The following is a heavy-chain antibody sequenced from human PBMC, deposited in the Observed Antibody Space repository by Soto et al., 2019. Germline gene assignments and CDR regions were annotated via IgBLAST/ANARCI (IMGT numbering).Heavy chain of an antibody. CDR1: GGSISSYY. Sequence: PSETLSLTCTVSGGSISSYYCSWIRQPPGKGLERIGYIYSSGSTNYNPSLKSRVTISVDTSKTQFSLKLSSVTAADTAVYYCARDQDIAVAGSIEALDIWGQGTMVTVS. J-gene: IGHJ3*02. CDR3: ARDQDIAVAGSIEALDI. CDR2: IYSSGST. D-gene: IGHD6-19*01. V-gene: IGHV4-59*01.